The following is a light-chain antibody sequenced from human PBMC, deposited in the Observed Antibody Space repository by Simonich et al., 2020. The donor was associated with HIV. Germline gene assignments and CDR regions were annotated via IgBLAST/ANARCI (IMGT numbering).Light chain of an antibody. J-gene: IGLJ7*01. CDR2: EDN. V-gene: IGLV6-57*01. Sequence: NFMLTQPHSVSESPGKTVTISCTRSSGSIASNYVQWYQQRPGSSPTTVIYEDNQSPPGVPDRFSGSIDSSSNSASLTISGLKTEDEADYYCQSYDSSNHVVFGGGTQLTVL. CDR1: SGSIASNY. CDR3: QSYDSSNHVV.